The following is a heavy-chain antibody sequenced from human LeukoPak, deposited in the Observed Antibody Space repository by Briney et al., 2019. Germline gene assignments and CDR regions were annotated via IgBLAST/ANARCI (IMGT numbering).Heavy chain of an antibody. CDR2: ISGSGGST. CDR1: GFTFSSYA. D-gene: IGHD6-19*01. CDR3: AREVTGWYYFDY. V-gene: IGHV3-23*01. J-gene: IGHJ4*02. Sequence: GGSLRLSCAASGFTFSSYAMSWVRQAPGKGLEWVSAISGSGGSTYYADSVKGRFTISRDNAKNSLYLQMNSLRAEDTAVYYCAREVTGWYYFDYWGQGTLVTVSS.